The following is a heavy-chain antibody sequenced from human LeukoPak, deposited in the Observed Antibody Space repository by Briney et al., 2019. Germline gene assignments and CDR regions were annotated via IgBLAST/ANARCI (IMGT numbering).Heavy chain of an antibody. CDR1: GFTFSSYG. J-gene: IGHJ4*02. D-gene: IGHD3-3*01. V-gene: IGHV3-30*02. Sequence: GSLRLSCAASGFTFSSYGMHWVRQAPGKGLEWVAFIRYDGSNKYYADSVKGRFTISRDNSKNTLYLQMNSLRAEDAAVYYCAKDAATYYDFWSGYSYWGQGTLVTVSS. CDR2: IRYDGSNK. CDR3: AKDAATYYDFWSGYSY.